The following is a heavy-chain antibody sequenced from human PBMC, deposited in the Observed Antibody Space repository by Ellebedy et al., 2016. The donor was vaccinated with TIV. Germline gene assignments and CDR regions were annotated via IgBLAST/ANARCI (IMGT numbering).Heavy chain of an antibody. Sequence: MPSETLSLTCTVSGGSISSGDYYWSWIRQPPGKGLEWIGYIYHSGSTYYNPSLKSRVTISVDTSKNQFSLKLSSVTAADTAVYYCARGLGYCSGGSCYIDAFDIWGQGTMVTVSS. CDR1: GGSISSGDYY. D-gene: IGHD2-15*01. V-gene: IGHV4-30-4*01. CDR2: IYHSGST. CDR3: ARGLGYCSGGSCYIDAFDI. J-gene: IGHJ3*02.